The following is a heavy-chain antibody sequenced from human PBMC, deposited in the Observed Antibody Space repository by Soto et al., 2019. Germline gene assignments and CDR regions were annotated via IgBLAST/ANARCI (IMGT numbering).Heavy chain of an antibody. Sequence: ASVKVSCKASGYTFTGYYMHWVRQAPGQGLEWMGWINPNSGGTNYAQKFQGRVTMTRDTSISTAYMELSRLRSDDTAVYYCAREDYDFWSGYSRLYYYYYGMDVWGQGTTVTVSS. CDR3: AREDYDFWSGYSRLYYYYYGMDV. CDR1: GYTFTGYY. D-gene: IGHD3-3*01. CDR2: INPNSGGT. V-gene: IGHV1-2*02. J-gene: IGHJ6*02.